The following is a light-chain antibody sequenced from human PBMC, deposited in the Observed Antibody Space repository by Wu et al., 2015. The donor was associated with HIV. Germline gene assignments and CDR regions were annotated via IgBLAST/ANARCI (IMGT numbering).Light chain of an antibody. V-gene: IGKV1-9*01. J-gene: IGKJ5*01. CDR2: AAS. CDR1: QGISNY. Sequence: DIQLTQSPSFLSTSVGDRVTITCRASQGISNYLAWYQQKSGKAPRLLIYAASTLQSGVPSRFSGSGSGTEFTLTINSLQPEDFATYYCQQLNTFPRITFGQGTRLEIK. CDR3: QQLNTFPRIT.